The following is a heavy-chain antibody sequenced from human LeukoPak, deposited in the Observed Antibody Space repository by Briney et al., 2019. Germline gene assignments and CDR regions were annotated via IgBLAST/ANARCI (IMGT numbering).Heavy chain of an antibody. CDR3: ARVGTSGWYNDY. Sequence: GGSLRLSCVAAGFNFNYYAMQWVRQAPGKGLEYISALNSNGGSTYYANSVKGRFTISRDNSKNTLYLQMGSLRPEDMAVYYCARVGTSGWYNDYWGQGTLVTVSS. J-gene: IGHJ4*02. CDR2: LNSNGGST. CDR1: GFNFNYYA. V-gene: IGHV3-64*01. D-gene: IGHD6-19*01.